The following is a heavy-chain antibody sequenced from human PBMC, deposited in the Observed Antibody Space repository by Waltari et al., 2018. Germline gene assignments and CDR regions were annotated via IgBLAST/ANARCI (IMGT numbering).Heavy chain of an antibody. V-gene: IGHV3-7*01. D-gene: IGHD6-19*01. CDR2: IKQDGSEK. Sequence: EVQLVESRGGLVQPGGSLRLSCAASGFTFSSYWMSWVRQAPGKGLEWVANIKQDGSEKYYVDSVKGRFTISRDNAKNSLYLQMNSLRAEDTAVYYCASTSSGFRTDAFDIWGQGTMVTVSS. CDR1: GFTFSSYW. CDR3: ASTSSGFRTDAFDI. J-gene: IGHJ3*02.